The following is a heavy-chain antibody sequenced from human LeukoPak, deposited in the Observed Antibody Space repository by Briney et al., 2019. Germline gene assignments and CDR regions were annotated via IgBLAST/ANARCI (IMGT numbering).Heavy chain of an antibody. J-gene: IGHJ4*02. CDR2: INWNGGST. Sequence: GGSLRLPCAASGFTFDDYGMSWVRKAPGKGREWVSGINWNGGSTGYADSVKGRFTISRDNAKNSLYLQMNRLRAEDTALYYCARDHGLVGGFFDYWGQGTLVTVSS. D-gene: IGHD2-8*02. CDR1: GFTFDDYG. CDR3: ARDHGLVGGFFDY. V-gene: IGHV3-20*04.